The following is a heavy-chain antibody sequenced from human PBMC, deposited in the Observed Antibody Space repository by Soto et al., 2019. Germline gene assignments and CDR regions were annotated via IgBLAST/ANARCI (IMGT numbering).Heavy chain of an antibody. D-gene: IGHD3-16*01. CDR2: ISGSGRTT. CDR3: AKFRGPSYSYYYMDV. Sequence: EVQLLESGGGLVQPGGSLRLSCATSGFTFSTYAMNWLRQAPGRGLECVSFISGSGRTTYYADSVKGRFTVSRDNSKNTLYLQMNRLRAEDTALYYCAKFRGPSYSYYYMDVWGKGATVTVSS. V-gene: IGHV3-23*01. J-gene: IGHJ6*03. CDR1: GFTFSTYA.